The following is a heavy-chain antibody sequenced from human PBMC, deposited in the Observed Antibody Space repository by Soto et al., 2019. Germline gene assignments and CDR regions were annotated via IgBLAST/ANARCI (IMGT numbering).Heavy chain of an antibody. D-gene: IGHD1-26*01. Sequence: QVQLVESGGGVVQPGRSLRLSCAASGFTFSSYGMHWVRQAPGKGLEWVAVISYDGSNKYYADSVKGRFTISRDNSKNTLYLQMNSLRAEDTAVYYCANNPRGWEAFDYWGQGTLVTVSS. CDR2: ISYDGSNK. J-gene: IGHJ4*02. CDR3: ANNPRGWEAFDY. V-gene: IGHV3-30*18. CDR1: GFTFSSYG.